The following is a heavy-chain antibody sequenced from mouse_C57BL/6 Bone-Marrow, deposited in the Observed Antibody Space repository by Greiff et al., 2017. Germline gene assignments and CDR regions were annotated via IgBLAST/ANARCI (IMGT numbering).Heavy chain of an antibody. CDR3: AREAQAPCPYYAMDY. D-gene: IGHD3-2*02. J-gene: IGHJ4*01. V-gene: IGHV1-4*01. CDR2: INPSSGYT. Sequence: QVQLQQSGAELARPGASVKMSCKASGYTFTSYTMHWVKQRPGQGLEWIGYINPSSGYTKYNQKFKDKATLTADNSSSTAYMQRSSLTSEDSAVYDWAREAQAPCPYYAMDYWGQGTSVTVAS. CDR1: GYTFTSYT.